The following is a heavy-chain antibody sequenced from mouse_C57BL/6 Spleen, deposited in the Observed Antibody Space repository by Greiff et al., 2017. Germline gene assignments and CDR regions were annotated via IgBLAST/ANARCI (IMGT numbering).Heavy chain of an antibody. V-gene: IGHV1-62-2*01. Sequence: VQRVESGAELVKPGASVKLSCKASGYTFTEYTIHWVKQRSGQGLEWIGWFYPGSGSIKYNEKFKDKATLTADKSSSTVYMELSRLTSEDSAVYFCARHLSRGYDGRLMDYWGQGTSVTVSS. CDR1: GYTFTEYT. CDR3: ARHLSRGYDGRLMDY. CDR2: FYPGSGSI. D-gene: IGHD2-2*01. J-gene: IGHJ4*01.